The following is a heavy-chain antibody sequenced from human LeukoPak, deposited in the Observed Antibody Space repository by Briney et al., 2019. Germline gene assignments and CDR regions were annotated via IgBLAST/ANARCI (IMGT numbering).Heavy chain of an antibody. D-gene: IGHD2-15*01. CDR3: ASQYCSGGSCSDFDY. J-gene: IGHJ4*02. CDR1: GGSFSGYY. CDR2: INHSGST. V-gene: IGHV4-34*01. Sequence: SETLSLTCAVYGGSFSGYYWSWIRQPPGKGLEWIGEINHSGSTYYNPSLKSRVTISVDTSKNQFSLKLSSVTAADTAVYYCASQYCSGGSCSDFDYWGQGTLVTVSS.